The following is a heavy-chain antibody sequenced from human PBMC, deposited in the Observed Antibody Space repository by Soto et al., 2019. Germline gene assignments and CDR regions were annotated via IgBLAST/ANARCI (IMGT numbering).Heavy chain of an antibody. CDR3: ARDNYGDTYYFDY. CDR2: IYYSGST. CDR1: GGSISSGAYY. Sequence: PSETLSLTRTVSGGSISSGAYYWSWVRQPPGKGLEWIGYIYYSGSTYYNPSLKSRVTISVDTSKNQFSLKLSSVTATDTAVYYCARDNYGDTYYFDYWGQGTLVTVSS. V-gene: IGHV4-30-4*01. D-gene: IGHD4-17*01. J-gene: IGHJ4*02.